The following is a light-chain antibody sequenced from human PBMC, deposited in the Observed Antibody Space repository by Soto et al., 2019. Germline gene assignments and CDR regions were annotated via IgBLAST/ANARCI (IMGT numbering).Light chain of an antibody. CDR3: LQHYSYPRT. Sequence: EIVLTQSPGTLSLSPGERATLSCRASQSVSSNYLAWYQQRPGQAPRLLIYGASSRTAGIPDRFSGSGSGTDFTLTISRLEPEDFATYYCLQHYSYPRTFGQGTKVEIK. CDR2: GAS. V-gene: IGKV3-20*01. CDR1: QSVSSNY. J-gene: IGKJ1*01.